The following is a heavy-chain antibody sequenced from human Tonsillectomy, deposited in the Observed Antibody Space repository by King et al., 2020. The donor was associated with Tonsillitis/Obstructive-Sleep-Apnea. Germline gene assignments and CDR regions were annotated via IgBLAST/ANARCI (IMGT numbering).Heavy chain of an antibody. D-gene: IGHD6-13*01. CDR2: ISYDGSNK. V-gene: IGHV3-30*18. J-gene: IGHJ4*02. Sequence: VQLVESGGGVVQPGRSLRLSCAASGFTFSSNGMHWVSQAPGKGLEWVAVISYDGSNKYYADSVKGRFTISRDNSKNTLYLQMNSLRTEDTAVYYCAKDRSSSWSLDYWGQGTLVTVSS. CDR3: AKDRSSSWSLDY. CDR1: GFTFSSNG.